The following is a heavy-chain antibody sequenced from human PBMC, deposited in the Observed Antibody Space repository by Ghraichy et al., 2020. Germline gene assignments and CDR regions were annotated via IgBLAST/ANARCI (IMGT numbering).Heavy chain of an antibody. CDR1: GFTFTAHA. CDR3: AKGADDFWSGHNYGMDV. Sequence: GGSLRLSCAASGFTFTAHAMNWVRQAPGKGPEWVSAISGSGDSTQYAGSVKGRFTIARDNSKNPVYLQLNRLRAEDTAVYYCAKGADDFWSGHNYGMDVWGQGTTVTVSS. J-gene: IGHJ6*02. V-gene: IGHV3-23*01. CDR2: ISGSGDST. D-gene: IGHD3-3*01.